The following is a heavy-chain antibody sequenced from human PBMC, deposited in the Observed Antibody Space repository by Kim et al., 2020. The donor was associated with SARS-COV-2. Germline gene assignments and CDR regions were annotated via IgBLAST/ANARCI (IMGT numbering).Heavy chain of an antibody. CDR1: GFTFHDHA. V-gene: IGHV3-43*02. D-gene: IGHD1-26*01. CDR2: ISGNGRDT. CDR3: AKSDQERRENYYYYYMDV. J-gene: IGHJ6*03. Sequence: GGSLRLSCAAAGFTFHDHAMHWVRQAPGKGLEWVSLISGNGRDTYYTDSVKGRFTISRDNSKNSLYLQMNSLRTEDTALYYCAKSDQERRENYYYYYMDVWGKGTTVTVSS.